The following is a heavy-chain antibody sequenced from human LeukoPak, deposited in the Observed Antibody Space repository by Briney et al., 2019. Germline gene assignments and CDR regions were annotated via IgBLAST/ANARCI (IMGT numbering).Heavy chain of an antibody. D-gene: IGHD6-13*01. V-gene: IGHV3-7*01. CDR1: GFTVSSNY. CDR2: IQQDGSEK. J-gene: IGHJ6*03. CDR3: ARVGRGYSSSVFRRDYYYMDV. Sequence: PGGSLRLSCAASGFTVSSNYMSWVRQAPGKGLEWVANIQQDGSEKSYVDSVKGRFTISRDNAKNSLYLQMNSLRAEDTAVYYCARVGRGYSSSVFRRDYYYMDVWGKGTTVTVSS.